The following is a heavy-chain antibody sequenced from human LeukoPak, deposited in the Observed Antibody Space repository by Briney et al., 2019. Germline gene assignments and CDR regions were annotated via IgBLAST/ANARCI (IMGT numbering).Heavy chain of an antibody. V-gene: IGHV3-21*01. Sequence: PGGSLRLSCAASGFTFSSYSMNWVRQAPGKGLEWVSSISSSSSYIYYADSVKGRFTISRDNAKNSLYLQMNSLRAEDTAVYYCARVESYYYDAKKNAFDIWGQGTMVTVSS. J-gene: IGHJ3*02. CDR1: GFTFSSYS. CDR3: ARVESYYYDAKKNAFDI. CDR2: ISSSSSYI. D-gene: IGHD3-22*01.